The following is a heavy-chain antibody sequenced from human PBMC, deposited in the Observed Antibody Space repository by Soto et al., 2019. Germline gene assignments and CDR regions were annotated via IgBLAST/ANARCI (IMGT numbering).Heavy chain of an antibody. CDR2: IYYSGST. CDR1: GGTISSWY. CDR3: ARGTTIAGLYYGMDV. Sequence: SETLSLTCTVSGGTISSWYWSWIRQPPGKGLEWIGYIYYSGSTYYNPSLKSRVTISLDTSKNQFSLKLSSVTAADTAVYYCARGTTIAGLYYGMDVWGQGTTVTVSS. D-gene: IGHD6-13*01. J-gene: IGHJ6*02. V-gene: IGHV4-59*12.